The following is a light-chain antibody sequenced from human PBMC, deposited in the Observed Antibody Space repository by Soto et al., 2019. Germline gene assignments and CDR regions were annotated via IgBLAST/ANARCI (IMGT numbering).Light chain of an antibody. V-gene: IGKV3-20*01. Sequence: EIVLTQSPATLSLSPGERATLSCRASQSVSGSYLAWYQQKPGQAPRLLIYGASSRATGTPDRFSGSGSGTDFTLTISRLEPEDFAVYYCQQYGSSPPVTFGPGTKVDIK. CDR2: GAS. CDR3: QQYGSSPPVT. J-gene: IGKJ3*01. CDR1: QSVSGSY.